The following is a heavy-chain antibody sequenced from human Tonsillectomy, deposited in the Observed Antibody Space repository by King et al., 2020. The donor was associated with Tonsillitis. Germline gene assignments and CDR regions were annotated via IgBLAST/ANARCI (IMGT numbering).Heavy chain of an antibody. CDR1: GGSISSGGYS. CDR3: ASHYYDRVCDY. V-gene: IGHV4-30-2*01. J-gene: IGHJ4*02. CDR2: IYHSGST. Sequence: QLQESGSGLVKPSQTLSLTCAVSGGSISSGGYSWSWIRQPPGKGLEWIGYIYHSGSTYYNPSLKSRVTISVDRSKNQFSLKLSSVTAADTAVYYCASHYYDRVCDYWGQGTLVTVSS. D-gene: IGHD3-22*01.